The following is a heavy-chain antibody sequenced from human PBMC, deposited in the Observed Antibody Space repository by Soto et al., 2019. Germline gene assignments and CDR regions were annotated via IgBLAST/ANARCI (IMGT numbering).Heavy chain of an antibody. J-gene: IGHJ4*02. CDR2: IKSKTDGGTT. CDR3: GKDAPGYQRFHY. CDR1: GFTFSNAW. Sequence: GGSLRLSCAASGFTFSNAWMNWVRQAPGKGLEWVGRIKSKTDGGTTDYAAPVKGRFTISRDDSKNTLYLQMNGLGADDAALYHCGKDAPGYQRFHYCGQGTVVTVSS. V-gene: IGHV3-15*07. D-gene: IGHD2-2*01.